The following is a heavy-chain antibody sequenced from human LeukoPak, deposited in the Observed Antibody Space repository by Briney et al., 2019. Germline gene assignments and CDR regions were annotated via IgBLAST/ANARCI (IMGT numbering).Heavy chain of an antibody. CDR1: GFTLNKYY. CDR2: ISSDGSNT. V-gene: IGHV3-74*01. Sequence: PGGSLRLSCAVSGFTLNKYYMHWVRQAPGKGLVWVSRISSDGSNTNYADSVKGRFTISRDNAKNTLYLQMNGLRAEDTAVYYCIRVPYWGQGALVTVSS. J-gene: IGHJ4*02. CDR3: IRVPY.